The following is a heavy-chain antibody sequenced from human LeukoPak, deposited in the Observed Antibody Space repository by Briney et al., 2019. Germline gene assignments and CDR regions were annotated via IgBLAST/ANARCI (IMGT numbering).Heavy chain of an antibody. Sequence: GGSLRLSCAASGFTFSGCAKHWVRQASGKGLEWVGRIRSKANSYATAYAASVKGRFTISRDDSKNTAYLQMNSLKTEDTAVYYCKPSQTTSVSSSSWYVFQRDYYYMDVWGKGTTVTVSS. CDR2: IRSKANSYAT. CDR1: GFTFSGCA. D-gene: IGHD6-13*01. V-gene: IGHV3-73*01. CDR3: KPSQTTSVSSSSWYVFQRDYYYMDV. J-gene: IGHJ6*03.